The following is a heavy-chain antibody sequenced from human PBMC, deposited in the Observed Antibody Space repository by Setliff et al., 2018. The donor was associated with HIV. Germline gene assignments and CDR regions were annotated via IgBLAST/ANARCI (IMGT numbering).Heavy chain of an antibody. CDR1: GGSISSGYY. V-gene: IGHV4-38-2*02. D-gene: IGHD3-22*01. J-gene: IGHJ4*02. Sequence: KPSETLSLTCTVSGGSISSGYYWGWIRQPPGKGLEWIGHIYHSVSTYYNPSLKSRVTISVDKSKNQFSLKLSSVTAADTAVYYCARDSGYYDSSGYYSYSHYWGQGTLVTVSS. CDR3: ARDSGYYDSSGYYSYSHY. CDR2: IYHSVST.